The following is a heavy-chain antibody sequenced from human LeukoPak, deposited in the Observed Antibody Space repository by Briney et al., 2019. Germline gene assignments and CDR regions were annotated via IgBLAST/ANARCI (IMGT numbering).Heavy chain of an antibody. CDR2: ISGRGDIT. V-gene: IGHV3-23*01. J-gene: IGHJ4*02. CDR3: TRLLYSGYGY. Sequence: GGALRLSCAAAGFTFSKYAMNWVRQAPGKGLGWVSSISGRGDITYYADSVKGRFTISRDNSKNTLYLRMNSLRAEDTAVYYCTRLLYSGYGYWGQGTLVTVSS. CDR1: GFTFSKYA. D-gene: IGHD5-12*01.